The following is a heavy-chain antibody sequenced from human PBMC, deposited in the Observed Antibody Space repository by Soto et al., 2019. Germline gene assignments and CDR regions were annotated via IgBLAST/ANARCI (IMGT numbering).Heavy chain of an antibody. D-gene: IGHD3-10*01. CDR3: ARAKAPWFGEFLPSWFDP. CDR1: GYTFTSYG. Sequence: ASVNVSCKASGYTFTSYGISWVRQAPGQGLEWMGWISAYNGNTNYAQKLQGRVTMTTDTSTSTAYMELRSLRSDDTAVYYCARAKAPWFGEFLPSWFDPWGQGTLVTVSS. J-gene: IGHJ5*02. V-gene: IGHV1-18*01. CDR2: ISAYNGNT.